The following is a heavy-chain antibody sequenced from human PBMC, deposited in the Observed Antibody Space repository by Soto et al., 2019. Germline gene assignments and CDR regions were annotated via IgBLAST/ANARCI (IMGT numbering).Heavy chain of an antibody. Sequence: EVQLVESGGGLVQPGGSLRLSCAAAGFTFSSYWMHWVRQAPGKGLVWVSRINSDGSSTSHADSVKGRFTISRDNAKNRLYLKRTGLRAGDTAVYSCAVAVVGPTPTGYGGKGPRAPVSS. D-gene: IGHD6-19*01. CDR2: INSDGSST. CDR3: AVAVVGPTPTGY. J-gene: IGHJ4*02. V-gene: IGHV3-74*01. CDR1: GFTFSSYW.